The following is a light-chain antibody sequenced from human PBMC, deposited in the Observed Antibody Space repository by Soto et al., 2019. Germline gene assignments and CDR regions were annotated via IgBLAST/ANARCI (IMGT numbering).Light chain of an antibody. CDR1: QGIRND. J-gene: IGKJ1*01. CDR3: LQDRHYPRT. Sequence: AIQMTQSPSSLSASVGDRVTITCRASQGIRNDLGWYQQEPGKPPKLLIYAASSLQSGLPSRFSGSGSGTDFTLTISSLQPEDFATYYCLQDRHYPRTFGQGTKVVIK. CDR2: AAS. V-gene: IGKV1-6*01.